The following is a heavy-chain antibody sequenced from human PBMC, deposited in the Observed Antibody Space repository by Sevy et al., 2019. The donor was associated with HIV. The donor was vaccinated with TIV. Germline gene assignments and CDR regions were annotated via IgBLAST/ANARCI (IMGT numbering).Heavy chain of an antibody. CDR3: VKEGGGEGGDH. Sequence: GGSLRLSCAASGFSFSSYGMHWVRQAPGKGLEWMSYIQYDESNKDYADSVKGRFTISRDNSKNTLYLQMNNLGVEDAAVFYCVKEGGGEGGDHWGQGTLVTVSS. V-gene: IGHV3-30*02. CDR2: IQYDESNK. D-gene: IGHD2-21*01. CDR1: GFSFSSYG. J-gene: IGHJ4*02.